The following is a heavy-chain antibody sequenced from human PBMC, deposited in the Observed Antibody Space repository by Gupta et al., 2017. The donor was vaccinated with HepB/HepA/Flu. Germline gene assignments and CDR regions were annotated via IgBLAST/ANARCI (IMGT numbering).Heavy chain of an antibody. CDR3: AKDIPIDY. CDR2: ISWNSGSI. J-gene: IGHJ4*02. CDR1: GFTFDDYA. Sequence: EVQLVESGGGLVQPGRSLRLSCAASGFTFDDYAMHWVRQAPGKGLEWVSGISWNSGSIGYADSVKGRFTISRDNAKNSLYLQMNSLRAEDMALYYCAKDIPIDYWGQGTLVTVSS. V-gene: IGHV3-9*03.